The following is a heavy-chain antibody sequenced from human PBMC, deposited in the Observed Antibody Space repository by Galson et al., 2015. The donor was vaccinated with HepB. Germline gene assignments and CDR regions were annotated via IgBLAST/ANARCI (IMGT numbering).Heavy chain of an antibody. D-gene: IGHD1-14*01. Sequence: PALVKPTQTLTLTCTFSGFSLSTSGVGVGWIRQPPGKALEWLAVIYWDDDKRYSPSLKTRLTITKDTSKNQVVLTVTNMDSVDTATYYCAHSGVGTHFGFEYWGQGTLVSASS. J-gene: IGHJ4*02. CDR3: AHSGVGTHFGFEY. CDR1: GFSLSTSGVG. V-gene: IGHV2-5*02. CDR2: IYWDDDK.